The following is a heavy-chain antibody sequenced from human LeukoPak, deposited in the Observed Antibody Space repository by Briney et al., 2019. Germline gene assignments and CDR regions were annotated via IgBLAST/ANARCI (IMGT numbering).Heavy chain of an antibody. J-gene: IGHJ4*02. Sequence: PGRSLRLSCAASGFTFSSYAMRWVRQAPGKGLEWVAVISYDGSNKYYADFVEGRFTISRDNSKNTLYLQMNSLRAEDTAVYYCARDESSSWHYFDYWGQGTLVTVSS. V-gene: IGHV3-30*04. CDR1: GFTFSSYA. CDR2: ISYDGSNK. CDR3: ARDESSSWHYFDY. D-gene: IGHD6-13*01.